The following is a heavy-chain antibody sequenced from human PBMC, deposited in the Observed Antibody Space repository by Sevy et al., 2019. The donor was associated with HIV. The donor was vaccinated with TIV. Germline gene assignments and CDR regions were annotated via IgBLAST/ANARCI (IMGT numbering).Heavy chain of an antibody. CDR1: GFTFSSYD. J-gene: IGHJ5*02. CDR2: ISSSGSSI. D-gene: IGHD3-22*01. CDR3: ARNGGAYDTGFDP. Sequence: GGSLRLSCAGSGFTFSSYDMNWVRQAPGKGLEWISKISSSGSSIYYADSVKGRFTIARDNAKNSLNLQRNSLRAEDTALYYCARNGGAYDTGFDPWGQGTLVTVSS. V-gene: IGHV3-48*03.